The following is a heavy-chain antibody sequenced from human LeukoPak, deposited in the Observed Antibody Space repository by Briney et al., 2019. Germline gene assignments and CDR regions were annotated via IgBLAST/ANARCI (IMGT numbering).Heavy chain of an antibody. CDR2: IYYSGST. Sequence: SETLSLTCTVSGGSVSSHYWSWIRQPPGKGLEWIGYIYYSGSTNYNASLKSRVTISVDTSKNQFSLKLSSVTAADTAVYYCARGGGYCSSTSCYPFDYWGQGTLVTVSS. CDR1: GGSVSSHY. J-gene: IGHJ4*02. D-gene: IGHD2-2*03. V-gene: IGHV4-59*02. CDR3: ARGGGYCSSTSCYPFDY.